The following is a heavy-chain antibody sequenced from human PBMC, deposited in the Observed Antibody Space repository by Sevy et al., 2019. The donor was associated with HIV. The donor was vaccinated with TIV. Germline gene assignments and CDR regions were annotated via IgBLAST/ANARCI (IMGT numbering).Heavy chain of an antibody. CDR1: GFTFSNYG. V-gene: IGHV3-33*01. Sequence: GGSLRLSCAASGFTFSNYGMHWVRQAPGKGLEWVAVIWNDGSNKYYADSVKGRFTISRDNSKNTLYLQMNSLRVEDTAVYLPARGGDFNDRSAKRDFDYWGQGTLVTVSS. J-gene: IGHJ4*02. D-gene: IGHD3-22*01. CDR2: IWNDGSNK. CDR3: ARGGDFNDRSAKRDFDY.